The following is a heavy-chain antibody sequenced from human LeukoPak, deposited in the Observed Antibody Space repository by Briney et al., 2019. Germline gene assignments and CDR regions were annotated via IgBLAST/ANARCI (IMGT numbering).Heavy chain of an antibody. Sequence: GGSLRLSCAASGFSFGSFDMHWVRQAPGKGLEWVSTISRNGDRTYYADSVKGRFTISRDNSKNTVYLQMNNVRSEDTAIYYCAKGLGFGGSTLDFWGQGTLGTVSS. V-gene: IGHV3-23*01. CDR1: GFSFGSFD. CDR2: ISRNGDRT. D-gene: IGHD1-26*01. J-gene: IGHJ4*02. CDR3: AKGLGFGGSTLDF.